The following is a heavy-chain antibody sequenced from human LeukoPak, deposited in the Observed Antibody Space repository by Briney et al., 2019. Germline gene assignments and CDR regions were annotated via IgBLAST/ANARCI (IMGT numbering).Heavy chain of an antibody. CDR3: ARGGQPLAFDI. V-gene: IGHV4-39*07. Sequence: SETLSLTCTVSGGSISSSSYYWGWIRQPPGKGLEWIGSIYHSGTTYYNPSLKSRVTISVDTSKNQFSLKLSSVTAADTAVYYCARGGQPLAFDIWGQGTMVTVSS. J-gene: IGHJ3*02. CDR2: IYHSGTT. CDR1: GGSISSSSYY.